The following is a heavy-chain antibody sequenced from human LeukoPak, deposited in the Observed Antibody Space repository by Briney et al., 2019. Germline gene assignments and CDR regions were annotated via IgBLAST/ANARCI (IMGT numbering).Heavy chain of an antibody. D-gene: IGHD2-21*01. Sequence: ETLSLTCTVSGGSISSSSYYWGWIRQPPGKGLEWIGSIYYSGSTYYNPSLKSRVTISVDTSKNQFSLKLSSVTAADTAVYYCARQGPGFVVQFAYWGQGTLVTVSS. V-gene: IGHV4-39*01. CDR2: IYYSGST. CDR1: GGSISSSSYY. CDR3: ARQGPGFVVQFAY. J-gene: IGHJ4*02.